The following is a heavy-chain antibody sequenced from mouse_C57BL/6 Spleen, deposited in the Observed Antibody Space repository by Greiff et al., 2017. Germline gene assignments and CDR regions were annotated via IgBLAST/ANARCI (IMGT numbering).Heavy chain of an antibody. CDR3: ARHGSSSHWYFDV. D-gene: IGHD1-1*01. V-gene: IGHV1-64*01. J-gene: IGHJ1*03. CDR1: GYTFTSYW. CDR2: IHPNSGSM. Sequence: QVQLQQPGAELVKPGASVKLSCKASGYTFTSYWMHWVKQRPGQGLEWIGMIHPNSGSMNYNEKFKSKATLTVDKASSTAYMQLSSLTSEDSAVYYCARHGSSSHWYFDVWGTGTTVTVSS.